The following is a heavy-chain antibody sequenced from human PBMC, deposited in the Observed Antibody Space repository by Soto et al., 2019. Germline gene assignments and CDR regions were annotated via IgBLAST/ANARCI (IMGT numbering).Heavy chain of an antibody. V-gene: IGHV1-3*05. CDR1: GYTFTGYA. Sequence: QVQLVQSGAEEKKPGASVKVSCKASGYTFTGYAMHWVRQAPGQRLEWMGWINAGNGNTKYSQKFQGRVTIARETSASTASKALSSLRSEDTAVYYCARAVAVAADFDDWGQGTLVTVSS. J-gene: IGHJ4*02. CDR2: INAGNGNT. D-gene: IGHD6-19*01. CDR3: ARAVAVAADFDD.